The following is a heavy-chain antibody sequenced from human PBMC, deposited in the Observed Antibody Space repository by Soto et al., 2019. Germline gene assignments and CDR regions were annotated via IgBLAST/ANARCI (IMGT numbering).Heavy chain of an antibody. Sequence: SETLSLTCAVYGGSFSGYYWSWIRQPPGKGLEWIGEINHSGSTNYNPSLKSRVTISVDTSKNQFSLKLSSVTAADTAVYYCARKALIAAAGTYYYYGMCVWGQGTTVTIS. CDR1: GGSFSGYY. CDR2: INHSGST. D-gene: IGHD6-13*01. J-gene: IGHJ6*02. CDR3: ARKALIAAAGTYYYYGMCV. V-gene: IGHV4-34*01.